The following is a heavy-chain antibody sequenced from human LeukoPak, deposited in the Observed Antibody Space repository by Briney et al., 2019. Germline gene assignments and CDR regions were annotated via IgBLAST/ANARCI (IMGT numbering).Heavy chain of an antibody. Sequence: PGGSLRLSCAVSGITLSNYGMSWVRQAPGKGLEWVAGISGSGGSTNYADSVKGRFTISRDNRKNTLYLQMNSLRAEDTAVYFCAKRGVVIRVILVGFHKEAYYFDFWGQGALVTVSS. CDR3: AKRGVVIRVILVGFHKEAYYFDF. D-gene: IGHD3-22*01. V-gene: IGHV3-23*01. CDR1: GITLSNYG. CDR2: ISGSGGST. J-gene: IGHJ4*02.